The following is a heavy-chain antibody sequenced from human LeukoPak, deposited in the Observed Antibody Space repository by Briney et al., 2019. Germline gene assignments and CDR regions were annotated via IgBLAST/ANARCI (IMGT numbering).Heavy chain of an antibody. V-gene: IGHV4-34*01. J-gene: IGHJ4*02. Sequence: PSETLSLTCAVLGGSFSGYYWSWIRQPPGKGLEWIGEINHSGSTNYNPSLKSRVTISVVTSKNQFSLKLSSVTAADTAVYYCARGPRITIFGVVNRVDYWGQGTLVTVSS. CDR1: GGSFSGYY. CDR2: INHSGST. D-gene: IGHD3-3*01. CDR3: ARGPRITIFGVVNRVDY.